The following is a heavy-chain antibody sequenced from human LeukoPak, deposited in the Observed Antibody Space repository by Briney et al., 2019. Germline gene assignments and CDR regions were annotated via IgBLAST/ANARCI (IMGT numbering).Heavy chain of an antibody. Sequence: SETLSLTCTVSGGSISSGGYYWHWIRQPAGKGLEWIGRIQTSGSTNYNPSLNSRVTISVDTSENQFSLELRSVTAADAAVYYCARTYCDSTTCYRFDYWGQGTLVTVSS. D-gene: IGHD2-2*01. V-gene: IGHV4-61*02. J-gene: IGHJ4*02. CDR1: GGSISSGGYY. CDR2: IQTSGST. CDR3: ARTYCDSTTCYRFDY.